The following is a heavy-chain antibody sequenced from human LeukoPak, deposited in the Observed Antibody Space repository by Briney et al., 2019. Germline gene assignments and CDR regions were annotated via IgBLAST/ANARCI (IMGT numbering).Heavy chain of an antibody. CDR3: AELGITMIGGV. CDR2: ISSSGSTI. CDR1: GFTFSSYE. J-gene: IGHJ6*04. Sequence: GGSLRLSCAASGFTFSSYEMNWVRQAPGKGLEWVSYISSSGSTIYYADSVKGRFTVSRDHAKNSLYLQMNSLRAEDTAVYYCAELGITMIGGVWGKGTTVTISS. D-gene: IGHD3-10*02. V-gene: IGHV3-48*03.